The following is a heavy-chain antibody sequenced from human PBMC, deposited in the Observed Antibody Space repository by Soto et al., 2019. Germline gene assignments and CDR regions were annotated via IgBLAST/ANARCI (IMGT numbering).Heavy chain of an antibody. D-gene: IGHD2-15*01. CDR1: GFTFSSYG. J-gene: IGHJ6*02. Sequence: QVQLVESGGGVVQPGRSLRLSCAASGFTFSSYGMHWVRQAPGKGLERVAVIWYDGSNKYYVDSVKGRFTTSRDNSKNPRYLEMNSLRAGDTAVYYCARDSCSGGSCYEDDYYGMDVWGQGTTVTVSS. V-gene: IGHV3-33*01. CDR3: ARDSCSGGSCYEDDYYGMDV. CDR2: IWYDGSNK.